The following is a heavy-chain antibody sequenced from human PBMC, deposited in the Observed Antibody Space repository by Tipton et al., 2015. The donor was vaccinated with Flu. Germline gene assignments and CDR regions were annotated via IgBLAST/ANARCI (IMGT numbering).Heavy chain of an antibody. CDR2: IWYDGSNK. D-gene: IGHD2-15*01. CDR3: AVARGSVVGDY. CDR1: GFTFSSYG. V-gene: IGHV3-33*08. J-gene: IGHJ4*02. Sequence: SLRLSCAASGFTFSSYGMHWVRQAPGKGLEWVAVIWYDGSNKYYADSVKGRFTISRDNSKNTLYLQMNSLRAEDTAVYYCAVARGSVVGDYWGQGTLVTVSS.